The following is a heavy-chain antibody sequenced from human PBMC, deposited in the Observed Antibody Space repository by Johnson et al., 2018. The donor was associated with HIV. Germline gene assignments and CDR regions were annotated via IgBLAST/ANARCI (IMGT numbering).Heavy chain of an antibody. CDR1: GFIFSDYY. V-gene: IGHV3-11*04. CDR3: ARDRVPDAFDI. Sequence: QVQVVESGGGLVKPGGSLRLSCAASGFIFSDYYLTWIRQAPGKGLEWISYISNSASAIYYADSVKGRFTISRDNSKNTLYLQMNSLRAEDTAVYYCARDRVPDAFDIWGQGTMVTVSS. J-gene: IGHJ3*02. CDR2: ISNSASAI. D-gene: IGHD3-3*01.